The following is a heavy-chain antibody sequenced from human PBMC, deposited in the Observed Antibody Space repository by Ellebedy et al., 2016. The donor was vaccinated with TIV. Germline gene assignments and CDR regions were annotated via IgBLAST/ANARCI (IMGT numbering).Heavy chain of an antibody. CDR2: IIPASGST. D-gene: IGHD3-16*01. Sequence: AASVKVSCKASGYTFTGYFMHWVRQAPGQGLEWMGWIIPASGSTNYAQKFQGRVTMTRDTSITTAYMELSRLRSDDTALYYCASPYPSLGDFGDYFEYWGQGSLVTVSS. J-gene: IGHJ4*02. CDR1: GYTFTGYF. CDR3: ASPYPSLGDFGDYFEY. V-gene: IGHV1-2*02.